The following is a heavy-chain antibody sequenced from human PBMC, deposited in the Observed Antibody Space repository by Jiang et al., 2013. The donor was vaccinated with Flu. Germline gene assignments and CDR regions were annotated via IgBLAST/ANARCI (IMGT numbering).Heavy chain of an antibody. Sequence: GLVKPSETLSLTCTVSGGSINNSCWSWIRQPAGKGLEWIGRVCASETTRYNPSLKSRVTLSKDMPKNQFSLRLTSVTAADTAVYYCAREALKTTTYAFDIWGQGTKVTVPS. J-gene: IGHJ3*02. CDR3: AREALKTTTYAFDI. V-gene: IGHV4-4*07. D-gene: IGHD2/OR15-2a*01. CDR2: VCASETT. CDR1: GGSINNSC.